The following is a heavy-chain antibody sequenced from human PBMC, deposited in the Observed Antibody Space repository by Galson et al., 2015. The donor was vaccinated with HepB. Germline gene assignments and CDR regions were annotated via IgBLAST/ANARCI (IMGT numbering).Heavy chain of an antibody. D-gene: IGHD3-10*01. CDR2: VNHSGST. CDR3: ARGRVVRGVLGRWLTRGLDD. CDR1: GGSFRDSY. J-gene: IGHJ6*02. Sequence: SETLSLTCAVYGGSFRDSYWSWIRQPPGKGLEWIGEVNHSGSTNYNPSLKSRVTISLDTSKNQFSLKLSSVTAADTAVYYCARGRVVRGVLGRWLTRGLDDWGQGTTVTVSS. V-gene: IGHV4-34*01.